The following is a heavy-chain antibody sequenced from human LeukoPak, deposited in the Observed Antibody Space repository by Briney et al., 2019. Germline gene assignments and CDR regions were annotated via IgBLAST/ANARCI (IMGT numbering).Heavy chain of an antibody. Sequence: GGSLRLSGEASGFTFSRYWMHWVRQAPGKGRVWVSRIKSDGKTNYADSVKRRFTISRDNAKNTVSLQMDSLRAEDTGVYYCARAPSEVGGYYPEYFRHWGQGTLVSVSS. J-gene: IGHJ1*01. V-gene: IGHV3-74*01. CDR2: IKSDGKT. CDR3: ARAPSEVGGYYPEYFRH. CDR1: GFTFSRYW. D-gene: IGHD3-22*01.